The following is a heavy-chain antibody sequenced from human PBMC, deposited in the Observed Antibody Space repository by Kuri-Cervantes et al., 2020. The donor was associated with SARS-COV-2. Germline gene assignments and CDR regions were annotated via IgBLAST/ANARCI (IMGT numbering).Heavy chain of an antibody. CDR1: GGSISSYY. D-gene: IGHD3-16*02. CDR3: ARLSPPKDAFDI. J-gene: IGHJ3*02. V-gene: IGHV4-59*08. Sequence: GSLRLSCTVSGGSISSYYWSWIRQPPGKGLEWIGYIYYSGSTNYNPSLKSRVTISVDTSKNQFSLKLSSVTAADTAVYYCARLSPPKDAFDIWGQGTMVTVSS. CDR2: IYYSGST.